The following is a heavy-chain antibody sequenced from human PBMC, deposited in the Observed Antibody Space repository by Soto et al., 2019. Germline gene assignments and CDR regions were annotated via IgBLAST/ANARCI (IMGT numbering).Heavy chain of an antibody. CDR2: ISAYNGNT. J-gene: IGHJ4*02. CDR1: GYTFTSYG. Sequence: ASVKVSCKASGYTFTSYGISWVRQAPGQGLEWMGWISAYNGNTNYAQKLQGRVTMTTDTSTSTAYMELRSLRSDDTAVYYCARVSSNMRFGPYYFDYWGQGTLVTVSS. V-gene: IGHV1-18*01. D-gene: IGHD3-10*01. CDR3: ARVSSNMRFGPYYFDY.